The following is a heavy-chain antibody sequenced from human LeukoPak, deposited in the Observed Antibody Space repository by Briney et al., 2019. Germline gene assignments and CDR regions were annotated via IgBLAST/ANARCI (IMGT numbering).Heavy chain of an antibody. CDR3: ARDHDSSGYRPYYFDY. CDR1: GGSFSGYY. J-gene: IGHJ4*02. CDR2: INHSGST. D-gene: IGHD3-22*01. Sequence: SETLSLTCAVYGGSFSGYYWSWIRQPPGKGLEWIGEINHSGSTNYNPSLKSRVTISVDTSKNQSSLKLSSVTAADTAVYYCARDHDSSGYRPYYFDYWGQGTLVTVSS. V-gene: IGHV4-34*01.